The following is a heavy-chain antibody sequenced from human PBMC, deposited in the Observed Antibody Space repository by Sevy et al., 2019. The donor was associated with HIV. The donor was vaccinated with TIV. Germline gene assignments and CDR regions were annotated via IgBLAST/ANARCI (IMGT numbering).Heavy chain of an antibody. CDR3: TKDVVATPNYYSGMDV. J-gene: IGHJ6*02. D-gene: IGHD2-15*01. CDR2: INPSGGGT. Sequence: ASVKVSCKASGYTFTTYYMHWVRQAPGQGLEWMGIINPSGGGTSYAQKFQGRVTMTRDTSTSTVYLELSSLRSEDTAVYYCTKDVVATPNYYSGMDVXGQGTTVTVSS. CDR1: GYTFTTYY. V-gene: IGHV1-46*03.